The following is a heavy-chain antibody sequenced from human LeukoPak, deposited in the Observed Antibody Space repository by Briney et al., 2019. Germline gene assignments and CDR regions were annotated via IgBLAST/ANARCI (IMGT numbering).Heavy chain of an antibody. CDR1: GYTFTTYY. V-gene: IGHV1-46*01. Sequence: GASVKVSCKASGYTFTTYYMHWVRQAPGQGLEWMGIINPSGGSTMFAQKFQGRVTMTRDTSTSTVYLELSSLRSEDTAVYYCARSPVLPTAIASRVSYAFDIWGQGTMVTVSS. CDR3: ARSPVLPTAIASRVSYAFDI. D-gene: IGHD2-2*02. J-gene: IGHJ3*02. CDR2: INPSGGST.